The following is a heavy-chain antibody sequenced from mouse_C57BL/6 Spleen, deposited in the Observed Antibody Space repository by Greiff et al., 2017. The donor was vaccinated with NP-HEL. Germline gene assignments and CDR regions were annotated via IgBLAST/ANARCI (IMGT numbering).Heavy chain of an antibody. J-gene: IGHJ1*03. V-gene: IGHV1-4*01. Sequence: QVQLQQSGAELARPGASVKLSCKASGYTFTSYTMHWVKQRPGQGLEWIGYINPSSGYTKYNQKFKDKATSTADKSSSTAYMQLSSLTSEDSAVYYCARGGSSHWYFDVWGTGTTVTVSS. D-gene: IGHD1-1*01. CDR3: ARGGSSHWYFDV. CDR2: INPSSGYT. CDR1: GYTFTSYT.